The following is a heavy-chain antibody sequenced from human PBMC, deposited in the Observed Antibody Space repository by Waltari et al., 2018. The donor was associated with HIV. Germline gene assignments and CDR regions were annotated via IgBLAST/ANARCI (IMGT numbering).Heavy chain of an antibody. CDR1: GFTFSTYA. CDR2: LYRELDA. D-gene: IGHD2-15*01. V-gene: IGHV3-23*01. Sequence: EMQLLQSGGGLVQPGGSLRLSCVASGFTFSTYALTWVRQAPGRGLEWISSLYRELDAYYVDSVKGRFIISRDDSKNTLYLQLNNLTSDDTAIYYCAKELLLFPDCFDIWGQGALVTVSS. CDR3: AKELLLFPDCFDI. J-gene: IGHJ4*02.